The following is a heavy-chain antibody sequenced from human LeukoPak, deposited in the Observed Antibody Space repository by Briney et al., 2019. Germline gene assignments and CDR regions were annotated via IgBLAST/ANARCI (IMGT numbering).Heavy chain of an antibody. J-gene: IGHJ4*02. Sequence: ASVKVSCKASGYTFTSYGISWVRQAPGQGLEWMGWISAYNGNTNYAQKLQGRVTMTADTSTSTAYMELRSLRSDDTAVYYCARVAAGSSWSLYYFDYWGQGTLVTVSS. V-gene: IGHV1-18*01. CDR1: GYTFTSYG. CDR2: ISAYNGNT. CDR3: ARVAAGSSWSLYYFDY. D-gene: IGHD6-13*01.